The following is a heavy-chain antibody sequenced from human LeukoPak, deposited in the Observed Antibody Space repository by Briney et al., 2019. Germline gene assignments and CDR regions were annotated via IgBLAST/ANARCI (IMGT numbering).Heavy chain of an antibody. J-gene: IGHJ4*02. D-gene: IGHD2-15*01. Sequence: PGGSLRLSCAASGFTFSSYAMSWVRPAPGKGLEWVTAISGSGGSTYYADSVKGRFTISRDNSKNTLYLQMNSLRAEDTAVYYCAKGSGVVVVAAITFDYWGQGTLVTVSS. CDR3: AKGSGVVVVAAITFDY. V-gene: IGHV3-23*01. CDR2: ISGSGGST. CDR1: GFTFSSYA.